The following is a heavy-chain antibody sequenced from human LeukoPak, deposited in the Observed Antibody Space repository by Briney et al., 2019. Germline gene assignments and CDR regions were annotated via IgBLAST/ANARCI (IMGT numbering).Heavy chain of an antibody. Sequence: ASVKVSCKAFGFTSYYMHWVRQAPGQGLEWMGIINPSGGSTSYAQKFQGRVTMTRDTSTSTVYMELSSLRSEDTAVYYCAREGVVVSNWFDPWGQGTLVTVSS. CDR1: GFTSYY. D-gene: IGHD2-21*01. J-gene: IGHJ5*02. CDR2: INPSGGST. V-gene: IGHV1-46*01. CDR3: AREGVVVSNWFDP.